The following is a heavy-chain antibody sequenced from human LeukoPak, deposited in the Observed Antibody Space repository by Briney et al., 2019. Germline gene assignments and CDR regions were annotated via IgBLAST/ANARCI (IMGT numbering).Heavy chain of an antibody. CDR1: GYSISSDYY. V-gene: IGHV4-38-2*02. CDR2: IYHSGST. D-gene: IGHD1-20*01. Sequence: SETLSLTCIVSGYSISSDYYWGWIRQPPGKGLEWIGNIYHSGSTYYNPSLRSRVTISIDTSKNQFSLKLSSVTAADTAVYYCAREWDNWNAGAFDIWGQGTMVTVSS. CDR3: AREWDNWNAGAFDI. J-gene: IGHJ3*02.